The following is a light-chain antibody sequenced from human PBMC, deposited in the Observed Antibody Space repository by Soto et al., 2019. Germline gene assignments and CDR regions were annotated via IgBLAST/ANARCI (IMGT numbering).Light chain of an antibody. V-gene: IGKV1-5*01. CDR3: QQYSAYWT. Sequence: DIQMTQSPSTLSASVGDGVTITCRASRSINRWLAWYQQKPGKAPKLIISDASNLENGVPSRFSGSGSGTEFTLTISSLQSDDFATYYCQQYSAYWTFGQGTKVDIK. CDR2: DAS. CDR1: RSINRW. J-gene: IGKJ1*01.